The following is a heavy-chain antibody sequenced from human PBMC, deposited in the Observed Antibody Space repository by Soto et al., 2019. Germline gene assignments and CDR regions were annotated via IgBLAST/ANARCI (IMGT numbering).Heavy chain of an antibody. CDR1: GFTFSSYA. V-gene: IGHV3-23*01. CDR3: AKGGVYYYDSSGYRAFDY. J-gene: IGHJ4*02. D-gene: IGHD3-22*01. CDR2: ISGSGGST. Sequence: EVQLLESGGGLVQPGGSLRLSCAASGFTFSSYAMSWVRQAPGKGLEWVSAISGSGGSTYYADSVKGRFTISRDNSKNTLYLQMNSLRAEDMAVYYCAKGGVYYYDSSGYRAFDYWGQGTLVTVSS.